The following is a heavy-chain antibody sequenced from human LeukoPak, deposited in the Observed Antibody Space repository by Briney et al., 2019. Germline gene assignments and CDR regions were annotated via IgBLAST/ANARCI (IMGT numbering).Heavy chain of an antibody. CDR2: ISNDGKTT. CDR1: GFTFSSYA. J-gene: IGHJ4*02. CDR3: AAGGRSGY. Sequence: PGGSLRLSCAASGFTFSSYAMFWVRQVPGKGLVSVSRISNDGKTTLYADSVKGRFTISRDNAKNTVHLQMSSLRAEDTAVYFCAAGGRSGYWGQGTLVTVSS. V-gene: IGHV3-74*01. D-gene: IGHD2-15*01.